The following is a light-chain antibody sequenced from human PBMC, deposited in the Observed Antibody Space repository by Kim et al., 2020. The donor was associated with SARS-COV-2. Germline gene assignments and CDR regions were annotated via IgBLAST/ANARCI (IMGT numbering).Light chain of an antibody. V-gene: IGLV3-19*01. Sequence: VALGQTVRITSQGDSLRSYYTPWFQQKPGQAPIVVVYGKNNRPSGIPARFSGSSSGNTASLTITGTQAGDEADYYCNSRDNNDNVLFGGGTRLTVL. CDR3: NSRDNNDNVL. CDR1: SLRSYY. CDR2: GKN. J-gene: IGLJ2*01.